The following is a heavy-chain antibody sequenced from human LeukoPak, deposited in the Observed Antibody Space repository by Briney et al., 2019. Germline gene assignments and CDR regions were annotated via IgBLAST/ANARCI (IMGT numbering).Heavy chain of an antibody. V-gene: IGHV5-51*01. CDR1: GYRFTSYW. Sequence: GESLKISCKSSGYRFTSYWIGWVRQMPGKGLEWMGIIYPGDSDTRYSPSFQGQVTISADKSISTAYLQWSSLKASDTAMYYCASPVGYSYGHDAFDIWGQGTMVTVSS. D-gene: IGHD5-18*01. CDR2: IYPGDSDT. J-gene: IGHJ3*02. CDR3: ASPVGYSYGHDAFDI.